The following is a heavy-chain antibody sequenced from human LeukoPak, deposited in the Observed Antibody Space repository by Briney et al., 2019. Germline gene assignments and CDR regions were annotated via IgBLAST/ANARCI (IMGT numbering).Heavy chain of an antibody. Sequence: GGSLRLSCAASGFTFSSYTMSWVRQAPGKGLEWVSTINSGESAYYVDSVKGRFTISRDNSKNTLSLQMSSLRVEDTAIYYCAQNWNLDSWGQGTLVTVSS. CDR2: INSGESA. J-gene: IGHJ4*02. CDR3: AQNWNLDS. D-gene: IGHD1-1*01. V-gene: IGHV3-23*01. CDR1: GFTFSSYT.